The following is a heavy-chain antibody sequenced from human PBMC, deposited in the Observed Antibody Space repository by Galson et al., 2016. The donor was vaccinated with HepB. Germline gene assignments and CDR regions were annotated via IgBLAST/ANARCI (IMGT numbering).Heavy chain of an antibody. CDR1: GFTFRSYG. CDR3: AKDAQSFGEFTMDY. Sequence: SLRLSCVASGFTFRSYGMHWVRQAPGKGLEWVAVIWHDGSKKFYGDSVRGRFTISRDNSKNTVYLQMDSLRAEDTAVYYCAKDAQSFGEFTMDYWGQGTLVTVSS. D-gene: IGHD3-10*01. CDR2: IWHDGSKK. V-gene: IGHV3-33*06. J-gene: IGHJ4*02.